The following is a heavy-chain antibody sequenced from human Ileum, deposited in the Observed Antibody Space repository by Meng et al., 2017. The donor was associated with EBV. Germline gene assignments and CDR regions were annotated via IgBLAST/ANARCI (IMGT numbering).Heavy chain of an antibody. CDR1: GGSISRSDW. V-gene: IGHV4-4*02. Sequence: VRLQGSGPGLVKPSETLSLTCAVSGGSISRSDWWSWARQPPGKGLEWIGETSHSGSTNYSPSLKSRVTISLDKSKNQLSLKLNSVTAADTAVYYCASSDYYRSDYWGQGTLVTVSS. D-gene: IGHD3-22*01. J-gene: IGHJ4*02. CDR2: TSHSGST. CDR3: ASSDYYRSDY.